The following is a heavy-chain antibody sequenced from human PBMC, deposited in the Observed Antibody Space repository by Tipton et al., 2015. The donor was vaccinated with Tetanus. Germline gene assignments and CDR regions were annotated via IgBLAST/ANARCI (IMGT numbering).Heavy chain of an antibody. V-gene: IGHV4-4*02. CDR2: IYHSGST. CDR1: GGSISSSNW. J-gene: IGHJ6*02. Sequence: TLSLTFAVSGGSISSSNWWSWVRQPPGKGLEWIGEIYHSGSTNYNPSLKSRVTISVDKSKNQFSLKLSSVTAADTAVYYCARDQRIRFLEPTSFFFNYGMDVWGQGTTVTVSS. CDR3: ARDQRIRFLEPTSFFFNYGMDV. D-gene: IGHD3-3*01.